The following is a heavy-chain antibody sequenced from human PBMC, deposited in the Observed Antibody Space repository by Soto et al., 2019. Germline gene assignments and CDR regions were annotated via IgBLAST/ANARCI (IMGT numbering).Heavy chain of an antibody. Sequence: QVQLQESGPGLVKPSGTLSLTCAVSGGSINTSNWWSWVRQPPGKGLEWIGEVYRTGSTNYNPSLESRLTISVDKSKNQFSLKLTSVTVADTAVYYCARARATIAAAAIFDCWGQGTLVTVSS. V-gene: IGHV4-4*02. CDR3: ARARATIAAAAIFDC. J-gene: IGHJ4*02. CDR1: GGSINTSNW. D-gene: IGHD6-13*01. CDR2: VYRTGST.